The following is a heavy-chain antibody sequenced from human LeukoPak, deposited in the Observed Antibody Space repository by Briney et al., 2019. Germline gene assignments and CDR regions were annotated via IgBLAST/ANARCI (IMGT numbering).Heavy chain of an antibody. CDR2: ISSSSSYI. Sequence: KPGGSLRLSCAPSGFTFSSYSMNWVRQAPGKGLEGVSSISSSSSYIYYADSVKGRFTISRDNAKNSLYLQMTSLRAEDTAVYYCARSGWRYCSSTSCYSWFDPWGQGALVTVSS. D-gene: IGHD2-2*02. V-gene: IGHV3-21*01. CDR3: ARSGWRYCSSTSCYSWFDP. J-gene: IGHJ5*02. CDR1: GFTFSSYS.